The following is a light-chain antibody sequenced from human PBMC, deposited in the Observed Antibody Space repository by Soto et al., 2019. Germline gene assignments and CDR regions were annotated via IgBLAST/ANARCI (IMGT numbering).Light chain of an antibody. CDR1: SSDCGGYNY. CDR3: SSYTSSSIGV. Sequence: QSVLTQPASVSGSPGQSITISCTGTSSDCGGYNYVSWYQQHPGKAPKLMIYEVSNRPSGVSNRFSGSKSGNTASLTISGLQAEDEADYYCSSYTSSSIGVFGTGTKVNVL. J-gene: IGLJ1*01. CDR2: EVS. V-gene: IGLV2-14*01.